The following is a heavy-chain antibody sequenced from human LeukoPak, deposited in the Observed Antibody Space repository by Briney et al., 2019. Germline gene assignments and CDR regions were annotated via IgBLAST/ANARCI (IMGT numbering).Heavy chain of an antibody. J-gene: IGHJ3*02. V-gene: IGHV3-21*01. CDR1: GFTFSSHS. CDR2: ISSISSYI. Sequence: GGSLRLSCAASGFTFSSHSMNWVRQAPGKGLEWVSSISSISSYIYYADLVKGRFTVSRDNAKNSLYLQMDSLRAEDTAVYYCARDPSGTYYPRVSGALDIWGQGTMVTVSS. CDR3: ARDPSGTYYPRVSGALDI. D-gene: IGHD1-26*01.